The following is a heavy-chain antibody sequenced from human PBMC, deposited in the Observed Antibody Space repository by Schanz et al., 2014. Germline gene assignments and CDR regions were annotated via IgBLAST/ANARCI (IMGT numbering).Heavy chain of an antibody. CDR1: GFTFSSYA. CDR3: AKGYSSGWYNNYFHY. D-gene: IGHD6-19*01. CDR2: ISGSGVTI. J-gene: IGHJ4*02. Sequence: EVQLLESGGGLVQPGGSLRLSCAGSGFTFSSYAMSWVRQTPGKGLEWVSVISGSGVTIYYADSVKGRFTISRDNSKNTLYLQMNSLRAEDTAVYYCAKGYSSGWYNNYFHYWGQGTLVTVSS. V-gene: IGHV3-23*01.